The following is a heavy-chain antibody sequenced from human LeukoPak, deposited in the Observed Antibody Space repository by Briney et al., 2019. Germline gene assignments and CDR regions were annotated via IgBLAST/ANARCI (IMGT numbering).Heavy chain of an antibody. J-gene: IGHJ4*02. CDR2: ISYDGSNK. CDR3: AKGLIAAAGT. V-gene: IGHV3-30*04. CDR1: GFTFSSYA. D-gene: IGHD6-13*01. Sequence: PGGSLRLSCAASGFTFSSYAMHWVRQAPGRGLEWVAVISYDGSNKYYADSVKGRFTISRDNSKNTLYLQMNSLRAEDTAVYYCAKGLIAAAGTWGQGTLVTVSS.